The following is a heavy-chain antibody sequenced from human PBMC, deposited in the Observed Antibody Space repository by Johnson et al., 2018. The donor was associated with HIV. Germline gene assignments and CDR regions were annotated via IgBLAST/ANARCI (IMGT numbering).Heavy chain of an antibody. CDR2: VSATGDST. CDR1: GFTFSSYA. D-gene: IGHD6-13*01. J-gene: IGHJ3*02. CDR3: ARATSASGTDNDAFDI. Sequence: VQLVESGGGLVQPGGSLRLSCAASGFTFSSYAMHWVRQAPGEGLEWVSVVSATGDSTYYADSVKGRFTISRDNSKNTRYVQMNSLRAEDTAIYHCARATSASGTDNDAFDIWGQGTMVTVSS. V-gene: IGHV3-23*04.